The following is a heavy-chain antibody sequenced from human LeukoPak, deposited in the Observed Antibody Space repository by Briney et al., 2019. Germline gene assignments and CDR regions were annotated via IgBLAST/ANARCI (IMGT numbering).Heavy chain of an antibody. D-gene: IGHD3-16*01. V-gene: IGHV3-23*01. CDR3: AKVGGFWLFAPWGAS. CDR2: ITTGDGNT. Sequence: GGSLRLSCTASGFTFSSYTMTWVRQAPGKGLKWVSTITTGDGNTYYADSVKGRFTVSRDDSKNTLYLQMNSLRAEDTAVYYCAKVGGFWLFAPWGASWGRRTLVTVSS. CDR1: GFTFSSYT. J-gene: IGHJ4*02.